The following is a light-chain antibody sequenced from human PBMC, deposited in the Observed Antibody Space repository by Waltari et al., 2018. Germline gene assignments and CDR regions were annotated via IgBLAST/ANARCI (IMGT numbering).Light chain of an antibody. CDR3: CSFAGSYTYV. J-gene: IGLJ1*01. CDR2: DVS. V-gene: IGLV2-11*01. Sequence: QSALTQPRSVSGSPGQSVTISCTGTSRDVAGYQYVSWFQQHTGKFPKLLIYDVSERPSDVPDRFSVSQSANTASLTISGLQTEDEADYYCCSFAGSYTYVFGTGTMVTVL. CDR1: SRDVAGYQY.